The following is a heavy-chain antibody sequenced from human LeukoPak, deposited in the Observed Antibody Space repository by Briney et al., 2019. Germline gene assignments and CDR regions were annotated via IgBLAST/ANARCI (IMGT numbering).Heavy chain of an antibody. CDR1: GGSISSSSYY. CDR3: ARLGLPAALPGYSSSWYPI. J-gene: IGHJ3*02. CDR2: IYYSGST. Sequence: PSETLSLTCTVSGGSISSSSYYWGWIRQPPGKGLEWIGSIYYSGSTYYNPSLKSRVTISVDTSKNQFSLKLSSVTAADTAVYYCARLGLPAALPGYSSSWYPIWGQGTMVTVSS. V-gene: IGHV4-39*01. D-gene: IGHD6-13*01.